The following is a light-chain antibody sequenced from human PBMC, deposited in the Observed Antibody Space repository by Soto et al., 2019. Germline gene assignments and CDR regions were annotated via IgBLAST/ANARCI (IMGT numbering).Light chain of an antibody. Sequence: SVLTQPPSASGTPGQRVTISCSGSSSNIGSNYVYWYQQLPGTAPKLLIYRNNQRPSGVPDRFSGSKSGTSASLAISGLRSEDDADYYCAAWDDSLSGFYVFGTGTKVTVL. J-gene: IGLJ1*01. CDR2: RNN. CDR3: AAWDDSLSGFYV. CDR1: SSNIGSNY. V-gene: IGLV1-47*01.